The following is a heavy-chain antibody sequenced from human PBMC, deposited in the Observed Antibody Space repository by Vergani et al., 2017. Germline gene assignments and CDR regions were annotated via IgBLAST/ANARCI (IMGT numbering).Heavy chain of an antibody. J-gene: IGHJ4*02. CDR1: GFPFSSYD. CDR2: IRYDASNK. CDR3: AKDLHDSSGYYPDY. D-gene: IGHD3-22*01. V-gene: IGHV3-30*02. Sequence: QVQLVESGGGVVQPGGSLRLSCAASGFPFSSYDMHWVRQAPGKGLEWVALIRYDASNKYYADSVKGRFTISRDNSKNTLYLQMNSLRAEDTAVYYCAKDLHDSSGYYPDYWGQGTLVTVSS.